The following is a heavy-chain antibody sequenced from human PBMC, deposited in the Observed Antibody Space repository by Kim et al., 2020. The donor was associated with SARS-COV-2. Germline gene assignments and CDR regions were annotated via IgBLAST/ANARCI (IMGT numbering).Heavy chain of an antibody. D-gene: IGHD6-6*01. Sequence: KGRFNVSRDNATNTLYLQLNSLKDEDTAVYFCARDEPDEYRGAEGLFDYWGKGTQVTVSS. CDR3: ARDEPDEYRGAEGLFDY. V-gene: IGHV3-48*02. J-gene: IGHJ5*01.